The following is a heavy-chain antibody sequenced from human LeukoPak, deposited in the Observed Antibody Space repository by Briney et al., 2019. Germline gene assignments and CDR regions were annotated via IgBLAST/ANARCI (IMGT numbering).Heavy chain of an antibody. Sequence: ASVKVSCKAYGYTFTSYPLHWVRQSPGQRLEGMGWINACNDNTQYSQKFRERVAITRDTSAITAYMELNSLRSEDTAVYYCARDLGYCTGGTCYPNWFDPWGQGTLVTVSS. CDR3: ARDLGYCTGGTCYPNWFDP. J-gene: IGHJ5*02. CDR1: GYTFTSYP. CDR2: INACNDNT. D-gene: IGHD2-15*01. V-gene: IGHV1-3*01.